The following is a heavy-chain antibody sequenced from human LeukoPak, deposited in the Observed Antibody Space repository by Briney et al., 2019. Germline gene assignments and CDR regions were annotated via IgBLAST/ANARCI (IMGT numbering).Heavy chain of an antibody. CDR1: GFTFSSYS. D-gene: IGHD5-12*01. V-gene: IGHV3-21*01. Sequence: PGGSLRLSCAASGFTFSSYSMNWVRQAPGKGLEWVSSISSSSSYIYYADSVRGRFTISRDNAKNSLYLQMNSLRAEDTAVYYCARDWHSGYDFDYWGQGTLVTVSS. CDR2: ISSSSSYI. CDR3: ARDWHSGYDFDY. J-gene: IGHJ4*02.